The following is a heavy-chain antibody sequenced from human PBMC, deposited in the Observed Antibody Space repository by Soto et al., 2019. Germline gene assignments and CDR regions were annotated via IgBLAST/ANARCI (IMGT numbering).Heavy chain of an antibody. CDR2: IWYDGTTI. CDR3: VRDQLYYYDIFGRPLNGFDI. D-gene: IGHD3-22*01. CDR1: GFTFSSYG. Sequence: GRSLRLSCAASGFTFSSYGMHWVRQAPGKGLEWVAVIWYDGTTIDYADSVKGRFTISRDNAENSLYLQMNSLGAEDTALYYCVRDQLYYYDIFGRPLNGFDIWGQGTMVTVSS. V-gene: IGHV3-33*01. J-gene: IGHJ3*02.